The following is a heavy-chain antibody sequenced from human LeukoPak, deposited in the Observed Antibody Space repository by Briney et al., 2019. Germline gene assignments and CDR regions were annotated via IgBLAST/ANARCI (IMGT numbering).Heavy chain of an antibody. CDR1: GFTFSDSW. CDR2: IKKDGSEK. V-gene: IGHV3-7*01. Sequence: GGSLRLSCVASGFTFSDSWVSWVRQAPGEGVEWVADIKKDGSEKDYVDSVKGRFTISRDNAKNPLSLQMDSLRAEDTAVYYCATYTNWVAGDGWGQGTTVSVSS. D-gene: IGHD3-16*01. CDR3: ATYTNWVAGDG. J-gene: IGHJ6*02.